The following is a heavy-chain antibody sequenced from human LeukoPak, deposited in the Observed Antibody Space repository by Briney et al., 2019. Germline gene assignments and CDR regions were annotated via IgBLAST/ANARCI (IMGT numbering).Heavy chain of an antibody. CDR3: ARQTPYYGGAFDI. D-gene: IGHD2/OR15-2a*01. V-gene: IGHV4-39*01. Sequence: PSGTLSLTCTVSGGSISSSSYYWGWIRQPPGKGLEWIGSIYYSGSTYYNPSLESRVTISVDTSKNQFSLKLSSVTAADTAAYYCARQTPYYGGAFDIWGQGTMVTVSS. CDR2: IYYSGST. CDR1: GGSISSSSYY. J-gene: IGHJ3*02.